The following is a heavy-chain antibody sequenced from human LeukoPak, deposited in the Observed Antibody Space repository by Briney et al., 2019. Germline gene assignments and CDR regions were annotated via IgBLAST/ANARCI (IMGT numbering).Heavy chain of an antibody. V-gene: IGHV4-39*07. CDR1: GGSISSSSYY. CDR2: VYYSGST. J-gene: IGHJ6*02. D-gene: IGHD6-19*01. CDR3: ARGGGSGWYTYYYYGMDV. Sequence: PSETLSLTCTVSGGSISSSSYYWGWIRQPPGKGLEWIRSVYYSGSTYHNPSLKSRVTISVDTSKNQFSLKLSSVTAADTAVYYCARGGGSGWYTYYYYGMDVWGQGTTVTVSS.